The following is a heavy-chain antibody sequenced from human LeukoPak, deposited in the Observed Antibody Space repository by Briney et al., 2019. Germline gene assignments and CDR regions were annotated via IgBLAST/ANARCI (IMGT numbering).Heavy chain of an antibody. V-gene: IGHV3-23*01. Sequence: PGGSLRLSCAASGFTFSSYAMSWVRQAPGKGLEWVSGISCSGGSTYYADSVKGRFTISRDNSKNTLYLQMNSLRAEDTAVYYCAKKGISANPDDAFDFWGQGTMVTVSS. CDR2: ISCSGGST. CDR1: GFTFSSYA. J-gene: IGHJ3*01. D-gene: IGHD4/OR15-4a*01. CDR3: AKKGISANPDDAFDF.